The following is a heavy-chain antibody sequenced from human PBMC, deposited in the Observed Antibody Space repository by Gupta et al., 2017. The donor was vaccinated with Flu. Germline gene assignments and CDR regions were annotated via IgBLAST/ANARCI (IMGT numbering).Heavy chain of an antibody. CDR1: GFTFSSYS. J-gene: IGHJ4*02. CDR3: ARDLAIFGVVVDY. CDR2: ISSSSSYI. V-gene: IGHV3-21*01. Sequence: EVQLVESGGGLVKPGGSLRLSCAASGFTFSSYSMNWVRQAPGKGLEWVSSISSSSSYIYYADSVKGRFTISRDNAKNSLYLQMNSLRAEDTAVYYCARDLAIFGVVVDYWGQGTLVTVSS. D-gene: IGHD3-3*01.